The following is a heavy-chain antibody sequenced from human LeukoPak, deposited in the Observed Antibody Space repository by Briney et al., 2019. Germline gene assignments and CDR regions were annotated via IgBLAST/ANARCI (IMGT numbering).Heavy chain of an antibody. V-gene: IGHV3-74*01. CDR2: ISSDGTTT. J-gene: IGHJ4*02. Sequence: PGGSLRLSCAASGFTITNYWMHWVRQAPGQGLVWVSRISSDGTTTNYADSVRGRFTISRDNAKNMLYLQMNSLRAEGTAIYYCVVIVLGWGQGTLVTVSS. CDR3: VVIVLG. CDR1: GFTITNYW. D-gene: IGHD2-8*02.